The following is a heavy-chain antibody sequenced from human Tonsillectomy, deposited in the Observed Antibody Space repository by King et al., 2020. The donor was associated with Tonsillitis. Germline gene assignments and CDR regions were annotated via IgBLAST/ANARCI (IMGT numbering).Heavy chain of an antibody. CDR3: AKCPYDFWSGGLYYAMDV. V-gene: IGHV3-23*04. J-gene: IGHJ6*02. D-gene: IGHD3-3*01. CDR1: GFTFSTYA. CDR2: MSGAGARA. Sequence: VQLVESGGDLVQPGGSLRLSCAASGFTFSTYAMTWVRQAPGKGLEWFSVMSGAGARAYHADSVKGRLPISRDNSKNTLFLQMNRLRAEDTAVYYCAKCPYDFWSGGLYYAMDVWGQGTTVTVSS.